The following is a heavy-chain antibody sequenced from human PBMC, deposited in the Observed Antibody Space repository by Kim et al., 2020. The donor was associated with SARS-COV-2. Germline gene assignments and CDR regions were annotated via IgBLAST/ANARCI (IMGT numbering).Heavy chain of an antibody. CDR1: GYTFTSYA. V-gene: IGHV7-4-1*02. J-gene: IGHJ4*02. CDR2: INTNTGNP. Sequence: ASVKVSCKASGYTFTSYAMNWVRQAPGQGLEWMGWINTNTGNPTYAQGFTGRFVIALDTSVSTAYLQISSLKAEDTAVYYCARRPEGYSSGGPGGWGQGTLVTVSS. D-gene: IGHD6-19*01. CDR3: ARRPEGYSSGGPGG.